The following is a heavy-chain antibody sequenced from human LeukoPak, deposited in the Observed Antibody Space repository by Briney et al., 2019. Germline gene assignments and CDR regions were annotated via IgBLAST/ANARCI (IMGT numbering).Heavy chain of an antibody. Sequence: GGSLRLSCAASGFTFSSYWMSWVRQAPGKGLEWVANIKQDGSEKYYVDSVKGRFTISRDNAKNSLYLQMNSLRAEDTALYYCAKGEFSGVVTAIIDYWGQGTLVTVSS. V-gene: IGHV3-7*03. CDR2: IKQDGSEK. CDR3: AKGEFSGVVTAIIDY. CDR1: GFTFSSYW. D-gene: IGHD2-21*02. J-gene: IGHJ4*02.